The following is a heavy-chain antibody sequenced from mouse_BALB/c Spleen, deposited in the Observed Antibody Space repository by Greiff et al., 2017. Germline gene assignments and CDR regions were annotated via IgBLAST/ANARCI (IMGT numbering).Heavy chain of an antibody. V-gene: IGHV1S41*01. CDR3: AIYEVRRAYAMDY. D-gene: IGHD2-14*01. CDR2: IAPGSGST. Sequence: DLVKPGASVKLSCKASGYTFTSYWINWIKQRPGQGLEWIGRIAPGSGSTYYNEMFKGKATLTVDTSSSTAYIQLSSLSSEDSAVYFCAIYEVRRAYAMDYWGQGTSVTVSS. J-gene: IGHJ4*01. CDR1: GYTFTSYW.